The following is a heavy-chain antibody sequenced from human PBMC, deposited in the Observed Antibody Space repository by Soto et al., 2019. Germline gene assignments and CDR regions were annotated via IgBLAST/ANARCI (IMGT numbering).Heavy chain of an antibody. CDR1: GFTFSSYA. D-gene: IGHD1-26*01. CDR2: ISGSGGST. CDR3: AKTSGSYYWLDY. V-gene: IGHV3-23*01. J-gene: IGHJ4*02. Sequence: GGSLRLSCAASGFTFSSYAMSWVRQAPGKGLEWVSAISGSGGSTYYADSVKGRSTISRDNSKNTLYLQMNSLRAEDTAVYYCAKTSGSYYWLDYWGQGTLVTVSS.